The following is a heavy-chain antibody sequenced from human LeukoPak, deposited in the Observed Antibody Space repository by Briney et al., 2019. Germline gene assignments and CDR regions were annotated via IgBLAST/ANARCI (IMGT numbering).Heavy chain of an antibody. CDR3: ARDRGYPAGLDY. CDR2: INHSGST. CDR1: GGSFSGYY. V-gene: IGHV4-34*01. D-gene: IGHD3-10*01. J-gene: IGHJ4*02. Sequence: SETLSLTCAVYGGSFSGYYWSWIRQPPGKGLEWIGEINHSGSTNYNPSLKSRVTISVDSSKNQFPLKLSSVTAADTAVYYCARDRGYPAGLDYWGQGTLVTVSS.